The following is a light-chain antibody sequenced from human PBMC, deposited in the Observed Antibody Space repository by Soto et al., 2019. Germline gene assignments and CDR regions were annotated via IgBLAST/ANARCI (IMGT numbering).Light chain of an antibody. CDR3: QEWDSSSDQYV. J-gene: IGLJ1*01. Sequence: SYELTQPPSVSVAPGQTAKITCGGNKIEDKSVHWYQQKPGRAPVLVVYDDSDRPLEMPERFSGSISGNTATLTISRVAAGDEADYYCQEWDSSSDQYVFGAGTKVTVL. CDR1: KIEDKS. CDR2: DDS. V-gene: IGLV3-21*02.